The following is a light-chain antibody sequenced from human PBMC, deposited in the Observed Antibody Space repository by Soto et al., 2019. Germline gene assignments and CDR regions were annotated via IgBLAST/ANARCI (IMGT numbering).Light chain of an antibody. J-gene: IGKJ1*01. CDR3: QQYNNYFWA. CDR2: DTS. Sequence: EIVLTQSPATLSLSPGKRATLSCRASQSVSKFLAWYQQKPGQAPRLLIYDTSNRATGIPARFSGGGSGTDFTLTINNLQPEDFATYYCQQYNNYFWAFGQGTRVEIK. V-gene: IGKV3-11*01. CDR1: QSVSKF.